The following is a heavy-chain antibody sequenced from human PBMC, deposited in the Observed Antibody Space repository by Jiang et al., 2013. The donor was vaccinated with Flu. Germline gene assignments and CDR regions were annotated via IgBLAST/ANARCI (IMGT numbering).Heavy chain of an antibody. J-gene: IGHJ3*02. CDR3: AKDLGGECTSTGCPGAFDI. Sequence: VQLLESGGGLVQPGRSLRPSCAVSGFTFDKYAMHWVRQAPGKGLEWVSGISWNKNQIDYADSVKGRFTISRDNAKRSLFLQMNSLRPEDTALYYCAKDLGGECTSTGCPGAFDIWGQGTMVTVSS. CDR2: ISWNKNQI. CDR1: GFTFDKYA. V-gene: IGHV3-9*01. D-gene: IGHD2-2*01.